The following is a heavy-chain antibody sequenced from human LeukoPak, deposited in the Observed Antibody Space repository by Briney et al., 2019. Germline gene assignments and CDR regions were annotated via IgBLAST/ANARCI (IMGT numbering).Heavy chain of an antibody. D-gene: IGHD2-2*01. V-gene: IGHV4-61*02. Sequence: PSQTLSLTCTVSGDSITSGRYYWSWIRQPAGKELEWIGRIYSSGNTDYHPYIVSLKSRVSLSLDTSKNQFFLDLTSATAADTAMYYCARSEDCGSSSCYWFGPWGQGTLVTVSS. CDR1: GDSITSGRYY. CDR2: IYSSGNT. J-gene: IGHJ5*02. CDR3: ARSEDCGSSSCYWFGP.